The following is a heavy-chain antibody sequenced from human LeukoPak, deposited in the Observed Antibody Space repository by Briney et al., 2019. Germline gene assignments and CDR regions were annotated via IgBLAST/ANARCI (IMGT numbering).Heavy chain of an antibody. CDR3: ARGESNGYYDSSGYPTKGSDY. D-gene: IGHD3-22*01. CDR2: IYYSGST. CDR1: GGSISSGGYY. J-gene: IGHJ4*02. V-gene: IGHV4-31*03. Sequence: SQTLSLTCTVSGGSISSGGYYWSWIRQHPGKGLEWIGYIYYSGSTYYNPSLKSRVTISVDTSKNQFSLKLSSVTAADTAVYYCARGESNGYYDSSGYPTKGSDYWGQGTLVTVSS.